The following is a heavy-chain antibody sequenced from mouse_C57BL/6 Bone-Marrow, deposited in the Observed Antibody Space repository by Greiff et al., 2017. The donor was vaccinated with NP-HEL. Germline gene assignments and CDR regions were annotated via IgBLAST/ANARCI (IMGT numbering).Heavy chain of an antibody. Sequence: VQLVESGAELVKPGASVKISCKASGYAFSSYWMHWVKERPGKGLEWIGQIYPGDGDPKYNGKFKGKATLTADKSSSTAYMQVSSLTSEDSALYSCARGDYGSSRFGSAMDYWGQGTSVTVSS. CDR1: GYAFSSYW. CDR2: IYPGDGDP. V-gene: IGHV1-80*01. J-gene: IGHJ4*01. D-gene: IGHD1-1*01. CDR3: ARGDYGSSRFGSAMDY.